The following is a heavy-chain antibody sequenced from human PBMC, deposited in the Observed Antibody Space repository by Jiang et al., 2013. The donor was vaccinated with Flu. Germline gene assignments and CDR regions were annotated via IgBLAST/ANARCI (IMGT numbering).Heavy chain of an antibody. J-gene: IGHJ4*02. D-gene: IGHD6-19*01. CDR1: GFTFSSYG. CDR3: AKPIAVAGPFDY. V-gene: IGHV3-30*18. Sequence: VQLLESGGGVVQPGRSLRLSCAASGFTFSSYGMHWVRQAPGKGLEWVAVISYDGSNKYYADSVKGRFTISRDNSKNTLYLQMNSLRAEDTAVYYCAKPIAVAGPFDYWGQGTLVTVSS. CDR2: ISYDGSNK.